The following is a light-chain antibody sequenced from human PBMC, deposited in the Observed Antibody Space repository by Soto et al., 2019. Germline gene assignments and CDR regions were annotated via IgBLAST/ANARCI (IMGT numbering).Light chain of an antibody. V-gene: IGKV2-30*01. CDR3: MQGTHWPIT. CDR2: QVS. CDR1: RTLVYRDGNIY. J-gene: IGKJ5*01. Sequence: DVVMTQSPLSLPVTLGQPASISCRSGRTLVYRDGNIYVNWFQQRPGQSPRRLIYQVSNRDSGVTDRFSGSGAGTDFTLKISRVEAEDVGVYYCMQGTHWPITFGHGTRLEI.